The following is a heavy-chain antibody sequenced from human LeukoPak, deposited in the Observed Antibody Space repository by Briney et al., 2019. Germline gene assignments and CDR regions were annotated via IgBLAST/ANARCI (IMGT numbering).Heavy chain of an antibody. CDR2: IYQSGST. J-gene: IGHJ4*02. CDR1: GYSISSGYY. V-gene: IGHV4-38-2*01. Sequence: SETLSLTCAVCGYSISSGYYWGWIRQPPGKGLEWIGTIYQSGSTNYNPSLKSRVTISVDTSKNQFSLNLSSVTAADTAVYYCARRFYYDRTDYWGQGTLVTVSS. CDR3: ARRFYYDRTDY. D-gene: IGHD3-22*01.